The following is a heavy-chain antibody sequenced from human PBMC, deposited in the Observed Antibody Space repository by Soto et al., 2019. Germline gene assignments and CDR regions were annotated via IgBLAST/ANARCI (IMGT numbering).Heavy chain of an antibody. CDR3: AADPEGATTCGYQLDR. V-gene: IGHV3-33*01. CDR2: IWYDGSDK. Sequence: GGSLRLSCAASGFIFSNYAMHWVRQAPGKGLEWVAVIWYDGSDKYYADSVKGRFTISRDNSKNTLYLQMNSLKGEDTAVYHCAADPEGATTCGYQLDRWGQGTLVTVSS. J-gene: IGHJ5*02. D-gene: IGHD2-2*01. CDR1: GFIFSNYA.